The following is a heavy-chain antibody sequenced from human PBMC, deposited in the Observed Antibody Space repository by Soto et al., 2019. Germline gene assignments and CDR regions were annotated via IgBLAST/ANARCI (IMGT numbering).Heavy chain of an antibody. V-gene: IGHV1-2*02. CDR3: GREVGKVGYSSWSCDY. D-gene: IGHD6-6*01. CDR1: GYTFTGHY. J-gene: IGHJ4*02. Sequence: QVQLVQSGAEVKKPGASVKVSCKASGYTFTGHYMYWVRQAPGQGLEWMGWINPNNGGTSYAQKFQGRVTMTTDTSTSTAYMELGRLRSDETAVYSGGREVGKVGYSSWSCDYWARDPWSPSPQ. CDR2: INPNNGGT.